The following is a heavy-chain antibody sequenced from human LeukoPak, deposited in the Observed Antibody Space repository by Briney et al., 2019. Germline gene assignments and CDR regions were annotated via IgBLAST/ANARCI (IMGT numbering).Heavy chain of an antibody. D-gene: IGHD6-13*01. CDR2: IFDSGRA. Sequence: SSETMSLTCTVSGGSISSYYWSWIRKPPGKGLEWIGYIFDSGRADYNPSLRRRVTISMAASLNQFFLDLTSVTAADTAVYYCARDGLQQFGRHYFDYWGQGTLVTVSS. CDR3: ARDGLQQFGRHYFDY. V-gene: IGHV4-59*01. CDR1: GGSISSYY. J-gene: IGHJ4*02.